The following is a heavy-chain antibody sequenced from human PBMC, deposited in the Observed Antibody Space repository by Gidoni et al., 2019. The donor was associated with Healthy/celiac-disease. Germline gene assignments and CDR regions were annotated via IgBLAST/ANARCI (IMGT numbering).Heavy chain of an antibody. J-gene: IGHJ3*02. D-gene: IGHD6-13*01. V-gene: IGHV4-4*02. CDR3: ARDRIAAAGTVGAFDI. CDR1: GGSISSSNW. Sequence: QVQLQESGTGLVKPSGSLSLTCAVSGGSISSSNWWSWVRQPPGKGLEWIGEIYHSGRTNYNPSLTSRVTISVDKSKNQFSLKLSSVTAADTAVYYCARDRIAAAGTVGAFDIWGQGTMVTVSS. CDR2: IYHSGRT.